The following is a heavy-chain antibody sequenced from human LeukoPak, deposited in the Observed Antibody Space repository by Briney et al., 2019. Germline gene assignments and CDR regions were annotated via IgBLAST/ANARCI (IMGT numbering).Heavy chain of an antibody. CDR3: ARGTRRFLELGY. Sequence: SETLSLTCTVSGGSVSSDSYYWSWIRQPPGKGLEWIGEINHSGTTNYNPSLKSRATISVDTSKNQFSLKLSSVTAADTAVYYCARGTRRFLELGYWGQGTLVTVSS. V-gene: IGHV4-39*07. D-gene: IGHD3-3*01. CDR2: INHSGTT. J-gene: IGHJ4*02. CDR1: GGSVSSDSYY.